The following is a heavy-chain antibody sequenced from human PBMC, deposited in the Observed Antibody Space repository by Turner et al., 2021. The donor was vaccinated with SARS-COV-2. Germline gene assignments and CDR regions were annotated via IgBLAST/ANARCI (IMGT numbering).Heavy chain of an antibody. D-gene: IGHD2-21*02. CDR1: GGPISSSSYY. Sequence: QLQLQESGPGLVKPSETLSLTCTVSGGPISSSSYYWGWIRQPPGKGLEWIGTIYYSGSTYYNPSLKSRVTISVDTSKNQFSLKLSSVTAADTAVYYCARETVNNWVDPWGQGTLVTVSS. CDR3: ARETVNNWVDP. V-gene: IGHV4-39*02. J-gene: IGHJ5*02. CDR2: IYYSGST.